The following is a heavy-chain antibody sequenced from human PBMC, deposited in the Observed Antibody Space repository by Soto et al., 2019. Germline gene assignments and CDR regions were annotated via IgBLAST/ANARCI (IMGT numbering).Heavy chain of an antibody. Sequence: QLRLQESGSGLVKPSQTLSLTCAVSGGSISSGGYSWSWIRQPPGKGLEWIGYIYHSGSTYYNPSLKSRVTILVDRSKNQFSLKLSSVTAADTAVYYCARGEVVALGYWGQGTLVTVSS. CDR1: GGSISSGGYS. CDR3: ARGEVVALGY. CDR2: IYHSGST. D-gene: IGHD2-15*01. V-gene: IGHV4-30-2*01. J-gene: IGHJ4*02.